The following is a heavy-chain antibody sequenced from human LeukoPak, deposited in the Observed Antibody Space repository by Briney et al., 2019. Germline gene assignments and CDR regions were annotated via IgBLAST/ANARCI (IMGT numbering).Heavy chain of an antibody. J-gene: IGHJ1*01. CDR3: ARGGRIALAGTRSSQYFQH. CDR2: VTPSGDPT. V-gene: IGHV3-23*01. D-gene: IGHD6-19*01. CDR1: GFSFSASG. Sequence: GGTLRLSCAGSGFSFSASGMNWVRQAPGKGLEWVSGVTPSGDPTYYADSVKGRFIISRDNSKTTMYLQMNSLRPEDTAVYYCARGGRIALAGTRSSQYFQHWGQGTLVTVSS.